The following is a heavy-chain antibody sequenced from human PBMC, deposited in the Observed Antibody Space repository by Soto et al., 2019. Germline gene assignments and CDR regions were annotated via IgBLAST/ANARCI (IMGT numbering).Heavy chain of an antibody. D-gene: IGHD2-8*01. Sequence: QITLKESGPTLVKPTQTLTLTCTFSGLSLSTRGVGVGWIRQPPGKALEWLALIYWDDDKRYTPSLRSRLTITKDTSKNQVVLTMTNMDPVDTATYYCALSKGYCTNGVCYFDYWGQGTLVTVSS. CDR1: GLSLSTRGVG. CDR3: ALSKGYCTNGVCYFDY. J-gene: IGHJ4*02. CDR2: IYWDDDK. V-gene: IGHV2-5*02.